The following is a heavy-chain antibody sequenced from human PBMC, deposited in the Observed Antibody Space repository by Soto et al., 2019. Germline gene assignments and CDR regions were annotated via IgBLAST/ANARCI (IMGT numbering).Heavy chain of an antibody. Sequence: EVQLLESGGGLEQPGGSLRLSCAASGFSFSTCAMSWVRQASGKGLEWVSSITESGSSTYHADSVKGRFIISRDNSKNTLFLQMNSLSAEDTGVYYCAKGGIGRSGLDSWGQGTLVTVSS. CDR1: GFSFSTCA. CDR3: AKGGIGRSGLDS. V-gene: IGHV3-23*01. J-gene: IGHJ4*02. CDR2: ITESGSST. D-gene: IGHD1-26*01.